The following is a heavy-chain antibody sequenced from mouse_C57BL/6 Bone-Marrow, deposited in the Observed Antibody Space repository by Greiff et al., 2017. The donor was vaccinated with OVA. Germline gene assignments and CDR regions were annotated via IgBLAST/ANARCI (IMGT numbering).Heavy chain of an antibody. D-gene: IGHD1-2*01. J-gene: IGHJ2*01. CDR2: IYPGGGYT. CDR3: ARRGLLRPFDY. V-gene: IGHV1-63*01. Sequence: QVQLKESGAELVRPGTSVKMSCKASGYTFTNYWIGWAKQRPGHGLEWIGDIYPGGGYTNYNEKFKGKATLTADKTSSTAYMQFSSLTSEDSAIYYCARRGLLRPFDYWGQGTTLTVSS. CDR1: GYTFTNYW.